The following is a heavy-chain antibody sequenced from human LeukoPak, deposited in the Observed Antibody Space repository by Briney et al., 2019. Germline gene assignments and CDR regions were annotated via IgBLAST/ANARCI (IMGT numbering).Heavy chain of an antibody. CDR3: AKAAGGYCSGGSCYSGNYYFDC. CDR2: IRYDGSNK. CDR1: GFTFSSYG. D-gene: IGHD2-15*01. Sequence: PGGSLRLSCAASGFTFSSYGMHWVRQAPGKGLEWVAFIRYDGSNKYYADSVKGRFTISRDNSKNTLYLQMNSLRAEDTAVYYCAKAAGGYCSGGSCYSGNYYFDCWGQGTLVTVSS. V-gene: IGHV3-30*02. J-gene: IGHJ4*02.